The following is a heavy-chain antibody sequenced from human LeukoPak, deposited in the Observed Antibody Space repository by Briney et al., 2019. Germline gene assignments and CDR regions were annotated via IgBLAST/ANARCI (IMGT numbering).Heavy chain of an antibody. Sequence: SETLSLTCTVSGGPIWNYYWTWIRQSPAKGLEWIAYIHNTGTTNYNPSLRSRATISLDTSRNQFSLKLSPVTAADTALYYCARGTSYYDSSGNSYWAYFDFWGRGTLVTVSS. J-gene: IGHJ2*01. CDR2: IHNTGTT. CDR3: ARGTSYYDSSGNSYWAYFDF. D-gene: IGHD3-22*01. CDR1: GGPIWNYY. V-gene: IGHV4-59*01.